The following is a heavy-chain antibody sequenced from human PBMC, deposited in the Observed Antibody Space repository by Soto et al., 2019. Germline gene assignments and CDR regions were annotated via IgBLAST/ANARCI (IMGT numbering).Heavy chain of an antibody. V-gene: IGHV4-59*12. J-gene: IGHJ5*02. CDR1: GGSISSYY. CDR3: ARETYGDYVGYFDP. D-gene: IGHD4-17*01. CDR2: IYYSGST. Sequence: SETLSLTCTVSGGSISSYYWSWIRQPPGKGLEWIGYIYYSGSTYYNPSLKSRVTISVDTSKNQFSLKLRSLTAADTAVYYCARETYGDYVGYFDPGGQGIQVTVSS.